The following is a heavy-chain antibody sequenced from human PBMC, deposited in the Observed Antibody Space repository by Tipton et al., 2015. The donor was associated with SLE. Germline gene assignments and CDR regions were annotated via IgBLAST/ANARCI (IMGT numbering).Heavy chain of an antibody. CDR3: ARDGTVSSYWYFDL. D-gene: IGHD2-2*01. CDR2: IYYSGST. Sequence: TFSNYWMSWVRQPPGKGLEWIGSIYYSGSTYYNPSLKSRVTISVDTSKNQFSLKLSSVTAADTAVYYCARDGTVSSYWYFDLWGRGTLVTVSS. J-gene: IGHJ2*01. CDR1: TFSNYW. V-gene: IGHV4-39*07.